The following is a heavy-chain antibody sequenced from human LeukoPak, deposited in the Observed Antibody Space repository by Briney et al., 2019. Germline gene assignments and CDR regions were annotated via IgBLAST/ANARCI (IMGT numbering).Heavy chain of an antibody. D-gene: IGHD1-26*01. Sequence: PSGGSLRLSCAASGFTFSNYWMTWVRQAPGKGLEWVANTKEDASEKYYVDSVRGRFTTSRDNAKNSLYLQMNSLRADDTAIYYCARDKIVGPTTLDYWGQGTLVTVSS. J-gene: IGHJ4*02. CDR2: TKEDASEK. V-gene: IGHV3-7*01. CDR1: GFTFSNYW. CDR3: ARDKIVGPTTLDY.